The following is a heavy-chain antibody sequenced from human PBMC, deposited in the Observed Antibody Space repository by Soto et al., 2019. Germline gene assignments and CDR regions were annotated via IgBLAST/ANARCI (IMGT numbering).Heavy chain of an antibody. CDR3: ARQNTAMVDHDAFDI. J-gene: IGHJ3*02. CDR1: GYTFTSYD. D-gene: IGHD5-18*01. V-gene: IGHV1-8*01. CDR2: MNPNSGNT. Sequence: ASVKVCGKASGYTFTSYDINWVRQATGQGLEWMGWMNPNSGNTGYAQKFQGRVTMTRNTSISTAYMELSSLRSEDTAVYYCARQNTAMVDHDAFDIWCQGTMVTV.